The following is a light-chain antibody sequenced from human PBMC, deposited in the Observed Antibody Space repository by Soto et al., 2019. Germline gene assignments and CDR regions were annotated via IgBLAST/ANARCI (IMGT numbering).Light chain of an antibody. CDR1: SRDVGGNNY. CDR2: DVS. J-gene: IGLJ2*01. V-gene: IGLV2-14*01. Sequence: QSVLTQPASVSGSPGQSITISCTVTSRDVGGNNYVSWYQQHPGKAPKLMIYDVSNRPSGVSNRFSGSKSGNTASLTISGLQAEDEADYYCSSYTSSSTGVVFGGGTKLTGL. CDR3: SSYTSSSTGVV.